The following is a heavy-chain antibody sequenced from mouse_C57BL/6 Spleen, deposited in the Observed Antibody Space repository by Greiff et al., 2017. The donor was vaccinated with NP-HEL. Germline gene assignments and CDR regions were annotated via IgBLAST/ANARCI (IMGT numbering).Heavy chain of an antibody. Sequence: VQLQQSGAELAKPGASVKLSCKASGYTFTSYWMHWVKQRPGQGLEWIGYINPSSGYTKYNQKFKDKATWTADKSSSTAYMQLSSLTYEDSAVYYCARDYYGNDYWGQGTTLTVSS. D-gene: IGHD2-1*01. J-gene: IGHJ2*01. CDR1: GYTFTSYW. CDR3: ARDYYGNDY. V-gene: IGHV1-7*01. CDR2: INPSSGYT.